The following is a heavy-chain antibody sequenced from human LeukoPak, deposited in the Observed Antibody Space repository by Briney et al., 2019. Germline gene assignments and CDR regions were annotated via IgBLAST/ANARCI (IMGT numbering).Heavy chain of an antibody. D-gene: IGHD6-19*01. Sequence: SETLSLTCTVSGGSMSSCCWSWIRQPAGKELEWIGRTYASGTTNYNPSLKSRVTMSVDTSKNQFSLKLSSVTAADTAMYYCARTLVGTSVVAFDMWGQGTMVTVSS. J-gene: IGHJ3*02. CDR1: GGSMSSCC. CDR2: TYASGTT. V-gene: IGHV4-4*07. CDR3: ARTLVGTSVVAFDM.